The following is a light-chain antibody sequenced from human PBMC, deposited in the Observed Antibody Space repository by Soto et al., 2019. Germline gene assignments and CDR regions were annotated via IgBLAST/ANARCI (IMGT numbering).Light chain of an antibody. J-gene: IGKJ3*01. CDR2: AAP. CDR3: QHSYSTLFT. V-gene: IGKV1-39*01. Sequence: DIPMTQSPSSLSASVGDRVTITCRASQSISSYLKWYQQKPGKAPKLLIYAAPSLQGGVPSRFSGSGSGTDSTPTISSLQPEVLTTYYCQHSYSTLFTFGPGTKVDIK. CDR1: QSISSY.